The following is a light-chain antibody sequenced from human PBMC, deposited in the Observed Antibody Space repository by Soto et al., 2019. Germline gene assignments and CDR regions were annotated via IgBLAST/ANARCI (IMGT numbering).Light chain of an antibody. V-gene: IGKV3-11*01. CDR2: DAS. Sequence: EIVVTESPCTLSLSQGERARLSCRASQSVSRSLAWYQQKPGQAPRLLVYDASNRATGIPARFSGSGSGTDFTLTISTLEPEDVAVYYCQQRSDWPSLTFGGGTKVDIK. CDR1: QSVSRS. CDR3: QQRSDWPSLT. J-gene: IGKJ4*01.